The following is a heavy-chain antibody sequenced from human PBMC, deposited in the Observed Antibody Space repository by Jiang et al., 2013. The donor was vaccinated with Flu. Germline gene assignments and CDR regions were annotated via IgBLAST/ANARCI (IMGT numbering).Heavy chain of an antibody. CDR2: INWNGGST. V-gene: IGHV3-20*01. CDR1: GFTFDDYG. J-gene: IGHJ6*02. CDR3: ARDLYYGSGSYYNVDGMDV. Sequence: RLSSAASGFTFDDYGMSWVRQAPGKGLEWVSGINWNGGSTGYADSVKGRFTISRDNAKNSLYLQMNSLRAEDTALYHCARDLYYGSGSYYNVDGMDVWGQGTTVTASS. D-gene: IGHD3-10*01.